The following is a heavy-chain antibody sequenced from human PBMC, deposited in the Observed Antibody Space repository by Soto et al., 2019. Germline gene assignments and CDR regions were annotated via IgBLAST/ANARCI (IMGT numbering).Heavy chain of an antibody. CDR2: IFYSWST. CDR3: ARQPTTGDTDLWFDP. CDR1: GGSISTSRSY. D-gene: IGHD2-21*01. V-gene: IGHV4-39*01. Sequence: QLQLLESGPGLVKASETLSLTCNVSGGSISTSRSYWAWIRQPPGKGLEWLANIFYSWSTYSNPSLASRVTVSVDTSKNEFSLKLSSVTAADTAVYYCARQPTTGDTDLWFDPWGQGTLVTVSS. J-gene: IGHJ5*02.